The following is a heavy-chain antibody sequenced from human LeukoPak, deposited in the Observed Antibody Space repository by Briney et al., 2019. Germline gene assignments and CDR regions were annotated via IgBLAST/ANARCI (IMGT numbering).Heavy chain of an antibody. J-gene: IGHJ4*02. CDR1: GYTFTGYY. D-gene: IGHD6-19*01. CDR2: INLNSGGT. V-gene: IGHV1-2*02. CDR3: ARGPGYSSS. Sequence: EGSVKVSCKAPGYTFTGYYMHWVRQAPGQGLEWMGWINLNSGGTNYAQKFQGRVTMTRDTSISTAYMELSRLRSDDTAVYYCARGPGYSSSWGQGTLVTVSS.